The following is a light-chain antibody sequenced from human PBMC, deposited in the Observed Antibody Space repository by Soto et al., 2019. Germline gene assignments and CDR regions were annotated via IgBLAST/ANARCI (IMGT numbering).Light chain of an antibody. CDR1: QALRTD. CDR2: AAS. Sequence: IQMTQAPSSLSASVGDRVTITCRASQALRTDLGWYQQKPAKAPKRLIYAASNLQSGVPSRFSGSGSGTEFALTISSLQHEDSTTYYCLQHNTFPRTLGQGTKVDIK. J-gene: IGKJ1*01. V-gene: IGKV1-17*01. CDR3: LQHNTFPRT.